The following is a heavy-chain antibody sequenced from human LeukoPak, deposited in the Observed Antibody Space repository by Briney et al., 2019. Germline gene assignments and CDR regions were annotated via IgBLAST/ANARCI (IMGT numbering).Heavy chain of an antibody. V-gene: IGHV4-59*08. CDR2: IYYSGTT. Sequence: ETLSLTCAVSGVSISSYYWSWVRQPPGKGLEWIGYIYYSGTTTYNPPLKSRVTMSVGTSKNQFSLKLSSMTAADTAVYYCARYNAYDFKFDYWGQGTLVTVSS. J-gene: IGHJ4*02. D-gene: IGHD5-12*01. CDR3: ARYNAYDFKFDY. CDR1: GVSISSYY.